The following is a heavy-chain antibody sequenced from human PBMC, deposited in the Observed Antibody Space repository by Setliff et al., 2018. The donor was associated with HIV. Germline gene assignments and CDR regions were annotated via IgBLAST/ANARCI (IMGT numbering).Heavy chain of an antibody. CDR2: IYYSGST. D-gene: IGHD3-10*01. CDR1: GGSISSSNW. J-gene: IGHJ3*01. V-gene: IGHV4-28*06. Sequence: PSETLSLTCTVSGGSISSSNWWGWIRQSPGKGLEWIGYIYYSGSTNYNPSLMSRVTMSVDRAKNQVSLELTSVTALDTAVYYCARYCYGSESYYSPLDLWGQGTMVTVSS. CDR3: ARYCYGSESYYSPLDL.